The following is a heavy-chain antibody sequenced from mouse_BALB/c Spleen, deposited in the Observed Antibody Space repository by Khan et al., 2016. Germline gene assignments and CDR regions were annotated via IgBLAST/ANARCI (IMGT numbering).Heavy chain of an antibody. CDR1: GFSIQDTY. V-gene: IGHV14-3*02. J-gene: IGHJ2*01. Sequence: EVQLQESGAELVKPGASVKLSCTASGFSIQDTYIHWVRQRPEQGLDWIGRIDPPNDNTKYDPKFQGKATITAETSSNPAYLQLNSLTYEDTAVYYCARMYYGDYWGQGTTLTVSS. CDR2: IDPPNDNT. CDR3: ARMYYGDY. D-gene: IGHD1-1*01.